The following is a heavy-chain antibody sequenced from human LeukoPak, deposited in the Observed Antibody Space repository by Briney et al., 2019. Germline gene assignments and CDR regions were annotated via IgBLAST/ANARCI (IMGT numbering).Heavy chain of an antibody. CDR2: INPRGGST. Sequence: WASVKVSCKASGYTXTRNYMHWVRQAPGQGLEWMGIINPRGGSTTYAQKFQGRLTMTRDTSTSTVYMELSSLRSEDTAVYYCAREDADYTFSFDFWGQGTLVTVSS. J-gene: IGHJ4*02. CDR1: GYTXTRNY. CDR3: AREDADYTFSFDF. D-gene: IGHD4-17*01. V-gene: IGHV1-46*01.